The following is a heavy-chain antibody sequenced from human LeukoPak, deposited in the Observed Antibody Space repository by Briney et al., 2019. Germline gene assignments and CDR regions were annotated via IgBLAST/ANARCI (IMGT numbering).Heavy chain of an antibody. CDR1: GYTFTNYD. V-gene: IGHV1-8*03. CDR2: MNPKSGNT. CDR3: ARARERFLEWLLLGYYFDS. Sequence: GASVKVSCKTSGYTFTNYDINWVRQATGQGLEWMGWMNPKSGNTGYAQKFQGRVTVTRNTSINTAYMELSSLRSEDTAVYYCARARERFLEWLLLGYYFDSWGQGTLVTVSS. D-gene: IGHD3-3*01. J-gene: IGHJ4*02.